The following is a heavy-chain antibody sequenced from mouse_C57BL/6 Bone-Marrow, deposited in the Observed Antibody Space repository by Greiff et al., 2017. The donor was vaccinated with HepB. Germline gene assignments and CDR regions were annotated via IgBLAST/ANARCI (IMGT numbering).Heavy chain of an antibody. CDR3: ARLGDY. CDR2: ISSGGSYT. Sequence: EVKLMESGGDLVKPGGSLKLSCAASGFTFSSYGMSWVRQTPDKRLEWVATISSGGSYTYYPDSVKGRFTISRDNAKNTLYLQRSSLKSEDTAMYYCARLGDYWGQGTTLTVSS. J-gene: IGHJ2*01. CDR1: GFTFSSYG. V-gene: IGHV5-6*01.